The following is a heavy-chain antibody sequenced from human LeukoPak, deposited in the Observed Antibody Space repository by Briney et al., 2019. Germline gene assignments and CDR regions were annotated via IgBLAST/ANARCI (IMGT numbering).Heavy chain of an antibody. J-gene: IGHJ5*02. D-gene: IGHD1-26*01. CDR3: ARDDTHSGSYYGKNWFDP. V-gene: IGHV1-69*01. CDR1: GGTFSSYA. Sequence: SVKVSCKASGGTFSSYAISWVRQAPGQGLEWMGGIIPIFGTANYAQKFQGRVTITADESTSTAYMELSSLRSEDTAVYYCARDDTHSGSYYGKNWFDPWGQGTLVTVSS. CDR2: IIPIFGTA.